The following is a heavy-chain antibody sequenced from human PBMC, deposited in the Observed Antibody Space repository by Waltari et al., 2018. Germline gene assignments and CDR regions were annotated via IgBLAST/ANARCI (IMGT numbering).Heavy chain of an antibody. CDR3: ARSKGFWSGYLPDY. Sequence: QLQLQESGPGLVKPSETLSLTCTVSGGSISSSSYYWGWIRQPPGKGLEWIGSIYYSGSTYYNPSLKSRVTISVDTSKNQFSLKLSSVTAADTAVYYCARSKGFWSGYLPDYWGQGTLVTVSS. D-gene: IGHD3-3*01. J-gene: IGHJ4*02. CDR2: IYYSGST. V-gene: IGHV4-39*01. CDR1: GGSISSSSYY.